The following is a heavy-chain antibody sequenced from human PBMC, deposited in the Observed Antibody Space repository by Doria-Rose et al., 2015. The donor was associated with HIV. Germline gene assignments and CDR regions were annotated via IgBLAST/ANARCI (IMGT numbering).Heavy chain of an antibody. Sequence: QVQLVQSGVEVKKPGDSVKVSCKASGYTFTSYGVSWVRQAPGQGLEWMGWTNGYNGDTNYAQKFWGRVTMTIDTSMSIAYMEMRSLRSDDTAAYFCARDSSSHPPLDHWGRGTLVTVFS. J-gene: IGHJ4*02. V-gene: IGHV1-18*01. CDR1: GYTFTSYG. CDR2: TNGYNGDT. D-gene: IGHD2-2*01. CDR3: ARDSSSHPPLDH.